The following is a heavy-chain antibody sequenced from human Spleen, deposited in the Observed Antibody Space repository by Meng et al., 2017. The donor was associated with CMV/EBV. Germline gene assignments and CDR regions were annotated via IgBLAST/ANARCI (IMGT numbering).Heavy chain of an antibody. CDR2: IKQDGSEK. D-gene: IGHD2-2*02. CDR1: GFTFSSYW. J-gene: IGHJ6*02. Sequence: GESLKISCAASGFTFSSYWMSWVRQAPGKGLEWVANIKQDGSEKYYVDSVKGRFTISRDNAKNSLYLQMNSLRAEDTAVYYCAREKDCSSTSCYTRGPHYYGMDVWGQGTTVTVSS. CDR3: AREKDCSSTSCYTRGPHYYGMDV. V-gene: IGHV3-7*01.